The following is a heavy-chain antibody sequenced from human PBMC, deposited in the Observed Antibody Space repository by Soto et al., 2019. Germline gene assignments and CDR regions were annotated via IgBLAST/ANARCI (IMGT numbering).Heavy chain of an antibody. CDR2: IKQDGSEK. D-gene: IGHD6-19*01. J-gene: IGHJ4*02. CDR1: GFSFSGHW. CDR3: ASWPYNSGWYLGS. V-gene: IGHV3-7*03. Sequence: PGGSLRLSCAASGFSFSGHWMGWVRQAPGKGLEWVANIKQDGSEKYYADSVKGRFTISRDNAKNSLYLQMDSLRAEDTAVYYCASWPYNSGWYLGSWGQGTLVTVYS.